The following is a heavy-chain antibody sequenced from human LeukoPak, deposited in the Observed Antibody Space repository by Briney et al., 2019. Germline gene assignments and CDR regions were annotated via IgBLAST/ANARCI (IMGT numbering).Heavy chain of an antibody. CDR3: AKDVDSSGYPTYYFDH. J-gene: IGHJ4*02. CDR2: ISSSGSTI. V-gene: IGHV3-11*01. D-gene: IGHD3-22*01. Sequence: PGGSLRLSCAASGFTFSDYYMSWIRQAPGKGLEWVSYISSSGSTIYYADSVKGRFTISRDNAKNSLYLQMNSLRAEDTAVYYCAKDVDSSGYPTYYFDHWGQGTLLTVSS. CDR1: GFTFSDYY.